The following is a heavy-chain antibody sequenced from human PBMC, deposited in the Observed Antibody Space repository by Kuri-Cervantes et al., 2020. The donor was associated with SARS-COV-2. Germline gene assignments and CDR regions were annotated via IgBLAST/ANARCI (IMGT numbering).Heavy chain of an antibody. J-gene: IGHJ6*03. CDR1: GFTFSSYA. Sequence: GESLKISCAASGFTFSSYAMHRVRQAPGKGLEWVAVISYDGSNKYYGDPVKGRFTISRDNSKNTLYLQMNSLRAEDTAVYYCARDQMYYDFWSSYASRPNYYYYYYMDVWGKGTTVTVFS. V-gene: IGHV3-30*04. CDR3: ARDQMYYDFWSSYASRPNYYYYYYMDV. D-gene: IGHD3-3*01. CDR2: ISYDGSNK.